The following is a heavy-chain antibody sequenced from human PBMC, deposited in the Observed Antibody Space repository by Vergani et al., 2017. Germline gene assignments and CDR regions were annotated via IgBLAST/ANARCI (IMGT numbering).Heavy chain of an antibody. V-gene: IGHV4-30-2*01. D-gene: IGHD2-2*03. J-gene: IGHJ4*02. CDR3: ASGYCSSTSCYLDY. CDR2: IYHSGST. Sequence: QLQLQESGSGLVKPSQTLSLTCAVSGGSISSGGYSWSWIRQPPGKGLEWIGYIYHSGSTYYNPSLKSRVTISVDRSKNQFSLKLSSVTAADTAVYYCASGYCSSTSCYLDYWGQGTLVTVSS. CDR1: GGSISSGGYS.